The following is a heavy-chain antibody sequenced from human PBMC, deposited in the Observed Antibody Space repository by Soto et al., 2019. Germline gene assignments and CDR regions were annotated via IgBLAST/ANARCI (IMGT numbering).Heavy chain of an antibody. CDR1: GGSISSYY. V-gene: IGHV4-59*01. J-gene: IGHJ4*02. CDR2: IYYSGST. D-gene: IGHD6-19*01. CDR3: ARHFGPSTGWYYFES. Sequence: SETLSLTCTVSGGSISSYYWSWIRQPPGKGLEWIGYIYYSGSTNYNPSLKSRVTISVDTSKNQSSLKLSSVTAADTAVYYCARHFGPSTGWYYFESWGKGTLVTVSS.